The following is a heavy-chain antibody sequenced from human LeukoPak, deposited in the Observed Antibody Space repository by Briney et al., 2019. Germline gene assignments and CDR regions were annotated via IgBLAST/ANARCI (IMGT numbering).Heavy chain of an antibody. CDR3: ARDDYGDFQGAFDI. CDR1: GGSISSYY. Sequence: PSETLSLTCTVSGGSISSYYWRWIRQPPGKGLEWIGYIYYSGSTNYNPSLKSRVTISVDTSKNQFSLKLSSVTAADTAVYYCARDDYGDFQGAFDIWGQGTMVTVSS. J-gene: IGHJ3*02. D-gene: IGHD4-17*01. V-gene: IGHV4-59*01. CDR2: IYYSGST.